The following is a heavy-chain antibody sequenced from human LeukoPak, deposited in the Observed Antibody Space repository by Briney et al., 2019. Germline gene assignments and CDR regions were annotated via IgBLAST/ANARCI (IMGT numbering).Heavy chain of an antibody. J-gene: IGHJ4*02. V-gene: IGHV1-69*13. D-gene: IGHD3-22*01. CDR2: IIPIFSTA. Sequence: ASVKVSCKASGGTFSSYAISWVRQAPGQGLEWMGGIIPIFSTANYAQKFQGRVTITADESTSTAYMELSSLRSEDTAVYYCARSNPAYYYDSSGYYFDYWGQGTLVTVSS. CDR1: GGTFSSYA. CDR3: ARSNPAYYYDSSGYYFDY.